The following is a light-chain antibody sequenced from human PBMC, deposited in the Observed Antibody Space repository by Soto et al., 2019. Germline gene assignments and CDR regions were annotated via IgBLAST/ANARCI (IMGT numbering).Light chain of an antibody. CDR1: QSVSSSY. CDR3: QQQVRSPPSWT. Sequence: ETVLTQSPGTLSLSPGERATLSCRASQSVSSSYLAWYQQKPGQAPRLLIYDASSRATGIPDRFSGSGSGTDFSLTISSREPEDFAVYYCQQQVRSPPSWTFGQGTKVEIK. V-gene: IGKV3-20*01. J-gene: IGKJ1*01. CDR2: DAS.